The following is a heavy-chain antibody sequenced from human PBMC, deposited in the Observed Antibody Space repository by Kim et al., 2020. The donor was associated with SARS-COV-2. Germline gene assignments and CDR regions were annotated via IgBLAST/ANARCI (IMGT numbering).Heavy chain of an antibody. D-gene: IGHD6-13*01. V-gene: IGHV3-33*06. CDR3: AKIRSSSRRDYYYYYGMDV. Sequence: GGSLRLSCAASGFTFSSYGMHWVRQAPGKGLEWVAVIWYDGSNKYYADSVKGRFTISRDNSKNTLYLQMNSLRAEDTAVYYCAKIRSSSRRDYYYYYGMDVWGQGTTVTVSS. CDR1: GFTFSSYG. J-gene: IGHJ6*02. CDR2: IWYDGSNK.